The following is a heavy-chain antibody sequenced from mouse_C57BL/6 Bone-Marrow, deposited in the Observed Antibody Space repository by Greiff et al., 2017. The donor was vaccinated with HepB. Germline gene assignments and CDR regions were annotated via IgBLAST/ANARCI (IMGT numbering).Heavy chain of an antibody. CDR1: GYTFTSYG. D-gene: IGHD1-1*01. CDR2: SYPRSGNT. CDR3: ARDHYYGSSLYAMDY. J-gene: IGHJ4*01. V-gene: IGHV1-81*01. Sequence: VKLQESGAELARPGASVKLSCKASGYTFTSYGISWVKQSTGQGLELIGSSYPRSGNTYYNEKFKGKATLTADKSSSTAYRELRSLTSEDSAVYFCARDHYYGSSLYAMDYWGQGTSVTVSS.